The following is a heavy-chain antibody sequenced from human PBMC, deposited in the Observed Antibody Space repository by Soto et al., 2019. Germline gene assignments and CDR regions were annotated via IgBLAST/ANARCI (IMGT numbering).Heavy chain of an antibody. J-gene: IGHJ4*02. CDR1: GYTFTSYG. Sequence: QVQLVQSGAEVKKPGASVKVSCKPSGYTFTSYGISWVRQAPGQGLEWMGWITAYNGNTNYAQKLQGRVTMTTDTSTSTAYMELRSLRSDDTAVYYCERDIFGVVIRGPNFDYWGQGTLVAVSS. V-gene: IGHV1-18*01. D-gene: IGHD3-3*02. CDR2: ITAYNGNT. CDR3: ERDIFGVVIRGPNFDY.